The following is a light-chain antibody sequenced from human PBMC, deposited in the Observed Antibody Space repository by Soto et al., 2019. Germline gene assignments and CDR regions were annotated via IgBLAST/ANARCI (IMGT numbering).Light chain of an antibody. V-gene: IGKV2-30*01. CDR3: MQPPHWPPT. J-gene: IGKJ1*01. Sequence: DVVLTQSPXXXXVTLGXXXXISCRSSQGLVXXXXXXXLXWFHKRPGQPPRRLISKVSVRDSGVPDRFSGSGSGTDFTLTISRVEAEDVGFYYCMQPPHWPPTFGQGTLVEIK. CDR1: QGLVXXXXXXX. CDR2: KVS.